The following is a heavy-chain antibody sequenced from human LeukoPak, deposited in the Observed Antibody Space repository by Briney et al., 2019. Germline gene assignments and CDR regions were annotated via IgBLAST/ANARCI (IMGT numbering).Heavy chain of an antibody. D-gene: IGHD2-2*02. CDR2: ISAYNGNT. V-gene: IGHV1-18*01. CDR1: GYTFTSYG. Sequence: ASVTVSCKASGYTFTSYGISWVRQAPGQGLEGMGWISAYNGNTNYAQKLQGRVTMTTDTSTSTAYMELRSLRSDDTAVYYCARDIVVVPAAIIQYYYYYYMDVWGKGTTVTVSS. J-gene: IGHJ6*03. CDR3: ARDIVVVPAAIIQYYYYYYMDV.